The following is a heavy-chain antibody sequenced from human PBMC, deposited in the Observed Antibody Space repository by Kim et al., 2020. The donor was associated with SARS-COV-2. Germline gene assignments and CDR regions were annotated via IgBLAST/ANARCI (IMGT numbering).Heavy chain of an antibody. V-gene: IGHV4-34*01. CDR3: ARAGWNCSGGSCYSFFDY. D-gene: IGHD2-15*01. Sequence: SETRSLTCAVYGGSFSGYYWSWIRQPPGKGLEWIGELNHSGSTNYTPSLKSRVTISVDTSKNQFSLKLSSVTAADTAVYYCARAGWNCSGGSCYSFFDYWGQGTLVTVSS. CDR1: GGSFSGYY. CDR2: LNHSGST. J-gene: IGHJ4*02.